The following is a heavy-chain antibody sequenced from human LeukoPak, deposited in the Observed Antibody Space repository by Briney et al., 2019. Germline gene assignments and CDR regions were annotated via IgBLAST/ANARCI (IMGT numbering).Heavy chain of an antibody. J-gene: IGHJ5*02. V-gene: IGHV3-73*01. CDR2: IRSKANSYAT. Sequence: GGSLKLSCAASGFTFSGSAMHWVRQASGKGLEWVGRIRSKANSYATAYAASVKGRFIISRDDSKNTAYLQMNSLKTEDTAVYYCARGGGIYDILTGYSFDPWGQGTLVTVSS. D-gene: IGHD3-9*01. CDR1: GFTFSGSA. CDR3: ARGGGIYDILTGYSFDP.